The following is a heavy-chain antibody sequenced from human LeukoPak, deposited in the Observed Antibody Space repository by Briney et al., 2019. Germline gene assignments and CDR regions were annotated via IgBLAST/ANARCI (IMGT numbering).Heavy chain of an antibody. CDR1: GFTLDDYA. CDR2: ITSKSGFI. V-gene: IGHV3-9*01. Sequence: GGSLRLSCAASGFTLDDYAMHWVRQAPGKGLEWVSGITSKSGFIAYADSVKGRFTISRDSAKNSLYLQMNSLRPEDTALYYCAKDLYTYSLQYFHHWGQGTRVTVSS. CDR3: AKDLYTYSLQYFHH. D-gene: IGHD5-18*01. J-gene: IGHJ1*01.